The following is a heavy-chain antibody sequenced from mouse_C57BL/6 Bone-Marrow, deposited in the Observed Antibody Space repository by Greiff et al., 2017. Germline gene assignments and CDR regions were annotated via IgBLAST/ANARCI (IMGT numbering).Heavy chain of an antibody. D-gene: IGHD2-2*01. V-gene: IGHV1-59*01. CDR1: GYTFTSYW. J-gene: IGHJ3*01. CDR2: IDPSDSYT. Sequence: QVQLQQPGAELVRPGTSVKLSCKASGYTFTSYWMHWVKQRPGQGLEWIGVIDPSDSYTNYNQKFKGKATLTVDTSSSTAYMQLSSLTSEDSAVYDCARNDGYDLLAYWGQGTLVTVSA. CDR3: ARNDGYDLLAY.